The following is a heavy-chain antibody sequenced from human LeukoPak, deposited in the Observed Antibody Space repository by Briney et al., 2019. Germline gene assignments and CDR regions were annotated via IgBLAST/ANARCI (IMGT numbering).Heavy chain of an antibody. CDR1: GFTFSSYG. Sequence: PGRSLRLSCAASGFTFSSYGMHWVRQAPGKGLEWVAVIWYDGSNKYYADSVKGRFTISRDNSKNTLYLQMNSLRPEDTAVYYCAKEGQWAVTMVPPPLFEYWGQGTLVTVSS. CDR2: IWYDGSNK. D-gene: IGHD3-10*01. V-gene: IGHV3-33*06. J-gene: IGHJ4*02. CDR3: AKEGQWAVTMVPPPLFEY.